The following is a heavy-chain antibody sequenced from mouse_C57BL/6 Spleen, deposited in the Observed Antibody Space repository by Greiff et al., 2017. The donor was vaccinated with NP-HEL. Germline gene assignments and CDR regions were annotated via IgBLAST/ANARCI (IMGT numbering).Heavy chain of an antibody. CDR2: IYPGDGDT. J-gene: IGHJ2*01. Sequence: VQGVESGPELVKPGASVKISCKASGYAFSSSWMNWVKQRPGKGLEWIGRIYPGDGDTNYNGKFKGKATLTADKSSSTAYMQLSSLTSEDSAVYFCASGGSRPDYWGQGTTLTVSS. CDR1: GYAFSSSW. V-gene: IGHV1-82*01. D-gene: IGHD1-1*01. CDR3: ASGGSRPDY.